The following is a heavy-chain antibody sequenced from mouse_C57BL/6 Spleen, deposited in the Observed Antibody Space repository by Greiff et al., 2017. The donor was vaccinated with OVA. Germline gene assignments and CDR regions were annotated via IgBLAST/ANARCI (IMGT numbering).Heavy chain of an antibody. CDR1: GYTFTSYW. Sequence: QVQLQQPGAELVKPGASVKLSCKASGYTFTSYWMHWVKQRPGQGLEWIGMIHPNSGSTNYNEKFKSKATLTVDKSSSTAYMQLSRLTSEDSAVYYCARTGYYGSSYYYAMDYWGQGTSVTVSS. V-gene: IGHV1-64*01. J-gene: IGHJ4*01. CDR3: ARTGYYGSSYYYAMDY. D-gene: IGHD1-1*01. CDR2: IHPNSGST.